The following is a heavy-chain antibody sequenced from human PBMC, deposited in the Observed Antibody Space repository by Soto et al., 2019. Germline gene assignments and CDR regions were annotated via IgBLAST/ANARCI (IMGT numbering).Heavy chain of an antibody. J-gene: IGHJ6*03. CDR2: ISASNGDT. V-gene: IGHV1-18*04. CDR1: GYTCTNHG. D-gene: IGHD3-10*01. Sequence: QVELVQSGVEVKKPGASVKVSCKASGYTCTNHGLSWVRQAPGQGLEWMGWISASNGDTNYAQKFLGRVTVTTDTSTSIGYMEVRSLKSEDTAVYYCARMVRGSKIDHYYYMDVWGKGTTVIVSS. CDR3: ARMVRGSKIDHYYYMDV.